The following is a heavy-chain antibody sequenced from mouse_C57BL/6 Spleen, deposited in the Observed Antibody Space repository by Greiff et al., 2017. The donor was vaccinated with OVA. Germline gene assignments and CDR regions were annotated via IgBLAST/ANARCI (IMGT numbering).Heavy chain of an antibody. CDR2: IYPGSGST. Sequence: VQLQQPGAELVKPGASVKVSCKASGYTFTSYWITWVKQRPGQGLEWIGDIYPGSGSTNYNEKFKSKATLTVDTSSSTAYMQLSSLTSEDSAVYYCARRGSRDYAMDYWGQGTSVTVSS. J-gene: IGHJ4*01. CDR1: GYTFTSYW. CDR3: ARRGSRDYAMDY. V-gene: IGHV1-55*01.